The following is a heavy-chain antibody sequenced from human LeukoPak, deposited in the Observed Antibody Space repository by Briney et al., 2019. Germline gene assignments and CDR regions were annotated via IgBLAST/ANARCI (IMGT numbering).Heavy chain of an antibody. V-gene: IGHV4-59*01. J-gene: IGHJ4*02. CDR3: ARSSQYNSGWYAY. Sequence: SETLSHTCTVSGGSISRYYWTWIRQPPGKGLEWIGYVLYSGSTNYNPSLKSRVTISVDTSKNQFSLKLISVTAADTAVYFCARSSQYNSGWYAYWGQGTLVTVSS. D-gene: IGHD6-19*01. CDR2: VLYSGST. CDR1: GGSISRYY.